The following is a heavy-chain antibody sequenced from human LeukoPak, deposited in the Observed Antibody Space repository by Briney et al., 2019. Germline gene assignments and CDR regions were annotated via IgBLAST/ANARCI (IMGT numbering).Heavy chain of an antibody. J-gene: IGHJ4*02. Sequence: SSETLSLTCAVYGGSFSGYYWSWIRQPPGKGLEWIGEINHSGSTNYNPSLKSRVTISVDTSKNQFSLKLSSVTAADTAVYYCARHSGTGHDYWGQGTLVTVSS. D-gene: IGHD1-1*01. CDR2: INHSGST. V-gene: IGHV4-34*01. CDR1: GGSFSGYY. CDR3: ARHSGTGHDY.